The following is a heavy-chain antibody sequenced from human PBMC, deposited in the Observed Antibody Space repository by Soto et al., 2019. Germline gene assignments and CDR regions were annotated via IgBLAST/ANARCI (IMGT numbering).Heavy chain of an antibody. J-gene: IGHJ3*02. D-gene: IGHD1-1*01. CDR2: IYPGDSDT. V-gene: IGHV5-51*01. CDR1: AYSFTSYW. CDR3: ARLEMATTKYDSDT. Sequence: PGESLKISSKGSAYSFTSYWNGWVRQMPGKGLEWMGIIYPGDSDTRYSPSFQGQVTISVDKSISTAYLQWSSLKASDTAIFYCARLEMATTKYDSDTWRQGTVITV.